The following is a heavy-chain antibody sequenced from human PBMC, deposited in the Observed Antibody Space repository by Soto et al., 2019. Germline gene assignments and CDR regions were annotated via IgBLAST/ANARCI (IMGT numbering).Heavy chain of an antibody. CDR1: GYTFANFD. CDR3: ARERLNTGWYGFDY. Sequence: GASVKVSCKTSGYTFANFDFSWARQAPGQGLEWMGWVSNRNGVTDYAENFRDRVTISTDTSTNTVYMELRSLRSDDTAVYFCARERLNTGWYGFDYWGQGTQVTVSS. J-gene: IGHJ4*02. V-gene: IGHV1-18*04. D-gene: IGHD6-19*01. CDR2: VSNRNGVT.